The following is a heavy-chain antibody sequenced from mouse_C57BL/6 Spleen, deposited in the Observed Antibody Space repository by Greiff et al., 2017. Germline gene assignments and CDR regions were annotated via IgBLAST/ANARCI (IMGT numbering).Heavy chain of an antibody. CDR2: IDPSDSET. D-gene: IGHD2-5*01. Sequence: QVQLQQPGAELVRPGSSVKLSCKASGYTFTSYWMHWVKQRPIQGLEWIGNIDPSDSETHYNQKFKDKATLTVDKSSSTAYMQLSSLTSEDSAVYYWARSYYSNSGFAYWGQGTLVTVSA. CDR3: ARSYYSNSGFAY. CDR1: GYTFTSYW. V-gene: IGHV1-52*01. J-gene: IGHJ3*01.